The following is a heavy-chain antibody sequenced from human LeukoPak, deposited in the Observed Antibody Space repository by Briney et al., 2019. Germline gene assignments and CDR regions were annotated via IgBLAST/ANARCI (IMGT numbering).Heavy chain of an antibody. J-gene: IGHJ5*02. CDR3: ARVITIFGVVTLPNWFDP. Sequence: SETLSLTCTVSGGSISSSSYYWGWIRQPPGKGLEWLRSIYYSGSTYYNPSLKSRVTISVDTSKNQFSLKLSSVTAADTAVYYCARVITIFGVVTLPNWFDPWGQGTLVTVSS. CDR2: IYYSGST. V-gene: IGHV4-39*07. CDR1: GGSISSSSYY. D-gene: IGHD3-3*01.